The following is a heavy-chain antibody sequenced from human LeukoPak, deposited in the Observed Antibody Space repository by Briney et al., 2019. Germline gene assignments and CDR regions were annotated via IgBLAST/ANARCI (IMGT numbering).Heavy chain of an antibody. J-gene: IGHJ5*02. CDR3: ARVTDSGYDH. CDR2: IYSGGRT. CDR1: GFTFSNYG. D-gene: IGHD5-12*01. Sequence: GGSLRLSCAASGFTFSNYGLSWVRQAPGKGLEWVSVIYSGGRTHYADSVKGRFTISRDNSKNTLYLQMNSLRAEDTAVYYCARVTDSGYDHWGQGTLVTVSS. V-gene: IGHV3-53*01.